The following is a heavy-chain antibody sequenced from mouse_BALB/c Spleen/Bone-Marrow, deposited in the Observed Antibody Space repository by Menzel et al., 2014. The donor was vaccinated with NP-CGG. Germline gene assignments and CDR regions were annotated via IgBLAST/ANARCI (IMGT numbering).Heavy chain of an antibody. D-gene: IGHD1-2*01. CDR3: ARSRNYGEVDY. V-gene: IGHV1-4*01. CDR2: INPSSGYT. J-gene: IGHJ2*01. Sequence: QVQLQQPGAELARPGASVKMPCKASGYTFTSYTMHWVKQRPGQGLEWIGYINPSSGYTNYNQKFKDKATLTADKSSSTAYMRLSSLTSEDSAVYYCARSRNYGEVDYWGQGTTLTVSS. CDR1: GYTFTSYT.